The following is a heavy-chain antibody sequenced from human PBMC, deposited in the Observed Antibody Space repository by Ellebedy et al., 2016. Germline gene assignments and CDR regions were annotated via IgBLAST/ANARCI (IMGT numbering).Heavy chain of an antibody. CDR2: IYHNGNT. CDR3: ARGVAGGYYADY. J-gene: IGHJ4*02. Sequence: SETLSLTCNVSGYSISSGFYWAWIRQLPGKGLEWIGSIYHNGNTYDNPSLKSRLTMSIDTSKNQFSLTLSSVTAADAAVYFCARGVAGGYYADYWGQGTLVTVSS. D-gene: IGHD1-26*01. CDR1: GYSISSGFY. V-gene: IGHV4-38-2*02.